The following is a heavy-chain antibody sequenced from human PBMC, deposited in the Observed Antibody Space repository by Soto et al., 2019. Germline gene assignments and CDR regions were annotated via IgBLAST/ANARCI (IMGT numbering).Heavy chain of an antibody. Sequence: ASVKVSCKASGYAFTSYAMHWVRQAPGQRLEWMGWINAGNGNTKYSQKFQGRVTITRDTSASTAYMELSSLRSEDTAVYYCASSYCSGGSCYDYYYGMDVWGQGTTVTVSS. CDR1: GYAFTSYA. J-gene: IGHJ6*02. CDR3: ASSYCSGGSCYDYYYGMDV. V-gene: IGHV1-3*01. D-gene: IGHD2-15*01. CDR2: INAGNGNT.